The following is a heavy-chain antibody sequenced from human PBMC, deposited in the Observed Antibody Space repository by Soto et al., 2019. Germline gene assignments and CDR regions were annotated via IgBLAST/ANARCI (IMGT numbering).Heavy chain of an antibody. CDR2: VYYTGIT. Sequence: QVQLQESGPGLVKPSQTLSLTCTVSGGSIRSGGYYWSWIRQHPGKGLEWIGYVYYTGITYYNPSLKSRVIISVEMSKNQFALKLSSVTAADTAVYYCAKDPSPQPTTVVTPGWFDPWGPGILVTVSS. V-gene: IGHV4-31*03. J-gene: IGHJ5*02. CDR1: GGSIRSGGYY. CDR3: AKDPSPQPTTVVTPGWFDP. D-gene: IGHD2-21*02.